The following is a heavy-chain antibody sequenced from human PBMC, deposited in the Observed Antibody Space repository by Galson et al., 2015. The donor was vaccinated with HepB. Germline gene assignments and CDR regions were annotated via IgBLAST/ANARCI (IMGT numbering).Heavy chain of an antibody. Sequence: SLRLSCAASGFTFGDYAMSWVRQAPGKGLEWVGFIRSKAYGGTTEYAASVKGRFTISRDDSKSIAYLQMNSLKTEDTAVYYCTRVPTRSRIAYYGMDVWGQGTTVTVSS. V-gene: IGHV3-49*04. D-gene: IGHD3-16*02. CDR3: TRVPTRSRIAYYGMDV. CDR2: IRSKAYGGTT. CDR1: GFTFGDYA. J-gene: IGHJ6*02.